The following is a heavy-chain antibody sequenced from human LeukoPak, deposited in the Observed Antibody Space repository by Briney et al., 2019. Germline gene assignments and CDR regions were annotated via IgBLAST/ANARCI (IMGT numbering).Heavy chain of an antibody. Sequence: SGGSLRLSCAASGFTFSNYGMHWVRQAPGKGLEWVAVIWYDGSNRYYADSVKGRFTISRDNSKNTLYLQMNSLRAEDTAVYYCARERPEDIVVVPAANGLDYWGQGTLVTVSS. D-gene: IGHD2-2*01. CDR2: IWYDGSNR. V-gene: IGHV3-33*01. CDR1: GFTFSNYG. J-gene: IGHJ4*02. CDR3: ARERPEDIVVVPAANGLDY.